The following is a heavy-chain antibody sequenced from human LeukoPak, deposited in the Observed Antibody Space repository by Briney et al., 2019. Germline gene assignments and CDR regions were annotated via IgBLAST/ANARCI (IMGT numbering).Heavy chain of an antibody. Sequence: SETLSLTCTVSGGSISSSSYYWGWIRQPPGKGLEWIGSIYYSGSTNYNPSLKSRVTMSVDTSKNQFSLKLSSVTAADTAVYYCAREGLAVALDYWGQGTLVTVSS. CDR1: GGSISSSSYY. CDR2: IYYSGST. V-gene: IGHV4-39*07. CDR3: AREGLAVALDY. D-gene: IGHD6-19*01. J-gene: IGHJ4*02.